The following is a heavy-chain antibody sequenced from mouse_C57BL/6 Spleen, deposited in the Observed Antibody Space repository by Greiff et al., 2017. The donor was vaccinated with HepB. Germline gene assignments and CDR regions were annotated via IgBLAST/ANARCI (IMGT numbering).Heavy chain of an antibody. V-gene: IGHV1-26*01. CDR1: GYTFTDYY. Sequence: VQLQQSGPELVKPGASVKISCKASGYTFTDYYMNWVKQSHGKSLEWIGDINPNNGGTSYNQKFKGKATLTVDKSSSTAYMELRSLTSEDSAVYYCAGAYYSNYEFAYWGQGTLVTVSA. J-gene: IGHJ3*01. CDR3: AGAYYSNYEFAY. CDR2: INPNNGGT. D-gene: IGHD2-5*01.